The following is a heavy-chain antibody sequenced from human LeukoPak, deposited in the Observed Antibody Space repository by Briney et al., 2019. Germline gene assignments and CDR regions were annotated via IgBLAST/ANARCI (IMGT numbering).Heavy chain of an antibody. CDR2: ISAYNGNT. CDR1: GYTFTSYG. J-gene: IGHJ3*02. Sequence: GASVKVSCKASGYTFTSYGISWVRQAPGQGLEWMGWISAYNGNTNYAQKLQGRVTMTTDTSTSTAYMELRSLRSDDTAVYYCARGVPYSGSYPWAFDIWGQGTMVTVSS. D-gene: IGHD1-26*01. V-gene: IGHV1-18*01. CDR3: ARGVPYSGSYPWAFDI.